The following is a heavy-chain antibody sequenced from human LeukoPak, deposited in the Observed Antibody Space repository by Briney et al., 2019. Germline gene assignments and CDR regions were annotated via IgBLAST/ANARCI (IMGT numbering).Heavy chain of an antibody. Sequence: PGGSLRLSCAASGFTFSGYSMNWVRQAPGKGLEWVSYISSGSSTIYYADSVKGRFTISRDNAKNSLYLQMNSLRAEDTAVYYCARDIYYDSSGYYGSVYWGQGTLVTVSS. CDR3: ARDIYYDSSGYYGSVY. V-gene: IGHV3-48*04. D-gene: IGHD3-22*01. J-gene: IGHJ4*02. CDR2: ISSGSSTI. CDR1: GFTFSGYS.